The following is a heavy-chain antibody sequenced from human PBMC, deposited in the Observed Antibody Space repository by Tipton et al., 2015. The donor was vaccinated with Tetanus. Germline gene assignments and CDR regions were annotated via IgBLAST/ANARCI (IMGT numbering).Heavy chain of an antibody. V-gene: IGHV4-59*01. Sequence: LRLSCTVSGGSMSNNYWSWIRRPPGKGLEWIAYIFHSGSTNYSPSLKSRVAISMDTSKNQISLKLSSVTAADTAVYYCARRSYCSSSRCFDAFDLWGQGTMVTVSS. J-gene: IGHJ3*01. CDR2: IFHSGST. CDR3: ARRSYCSSSRCFDAFDL. D-gene: IGHD2-2*01. CDR1: GGSMSNNY.